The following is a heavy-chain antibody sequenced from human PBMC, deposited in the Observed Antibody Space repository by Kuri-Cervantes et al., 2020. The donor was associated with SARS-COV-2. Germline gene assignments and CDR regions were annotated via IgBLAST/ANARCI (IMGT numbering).Heavy chain of an antibody. J-gene: IGHJ6*03. CDR1: GYTFTGYY. D-gene: IGHD2-15*01. CDR3: ARDVCSGGSCYHYYMDV. Sequence: ASVKVSCKASGYTFTGYYMHWVRQAPGQGLEWMGWINPHSGGTNYAQKFQGRVTMTRDTSISTAYMELSRLRSDDTAVYYCARDVCSGGSCYHYYMDVWGKGTTVTVSS. CDR2: INPHSGGT. V-gene: IGHV1-2*02.